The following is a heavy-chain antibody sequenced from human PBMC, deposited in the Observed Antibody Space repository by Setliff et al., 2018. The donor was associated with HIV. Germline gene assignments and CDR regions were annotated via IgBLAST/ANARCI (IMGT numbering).Heavy chain of an antibody. CDR2: IGTAGDT. V-gene: IGHV3-13*01. CDR1: GLTFSSYD. J-gene: IGHJ3*02. CDR3: ARGVRGVISDAFDI. Sequence: GGSLRLSCAASGLTFSSYDMHWVRQATGKGLEWVSAIGTAGDTYYPGSVKGRFTISRENAKNSLYLQMNSLRAGDTAVYYCARGVRGVISDAFDIWGQGTMVTVSS. D-gene: IGHD3-10*01.